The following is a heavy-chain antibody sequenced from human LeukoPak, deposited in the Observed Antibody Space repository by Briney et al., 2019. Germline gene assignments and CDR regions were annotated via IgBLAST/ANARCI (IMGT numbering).Heavy chain of an antibody. V-gene: IGHV3-30-3*01. J-gene: IGHJ5*02. CDR2: ISYGRSNK. CDR3: ARGKGIRYLEWLLSYH. D-gene: IGHD3-3*01. CDR1: GFTFKNYA. Sequence: GGSLRLSCAGSGFTFKNYALHWIRQAPGKGLEWVAAISYGRSNKDYADSVKGRFTISRDNSHNTVFLQMNSLRTEDTAVYFCARGKGIRYLEWLLSYHWGQGTLVTVSS.